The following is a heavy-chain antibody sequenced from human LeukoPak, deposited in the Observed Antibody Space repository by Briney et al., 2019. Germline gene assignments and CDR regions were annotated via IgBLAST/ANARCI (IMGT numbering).Heavy chain of an antibody. J-gene: IGHJ4*02. Sequence: ASVKVPCKASGYTFNTHSITWVRQAPGQGLEWLGWINADTGKPTYAQDFTGRFVFSLDKSVSTTYLQISSLEAEDTAVYYCAREVVRFDYWGQGTLVAVSS. CDR2: INADTGKP. CDR3: AREVVRFDY. V-gene: IGHV7-4-1*02. D-gene: IGHD6-6*01. CDR1: GYTFNTHS.